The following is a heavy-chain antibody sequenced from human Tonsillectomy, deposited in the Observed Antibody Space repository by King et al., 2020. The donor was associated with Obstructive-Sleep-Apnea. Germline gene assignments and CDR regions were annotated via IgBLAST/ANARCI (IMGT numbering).Heavy chain of an antibody. CDR2: IWYDGKTK. D-gene: IGHD2/OR15-2a*01. Sequence: VHLVESGGGVVQPGRSLRLSCAASGFTFSNYAMHWVRQRPGKGLEWVAVIWYDGKTKFYADSVKGRFTISRDNSKNTLFLQINTLRAEDTAIYYCARVSMGGCSSTYCGAFDVWGRGTMVTVSS. CDR1: GFTFSNYA. CDR3: ARVSMGGCSSTYCGAFDV. V-gene: IGHV3-33*01. J-gene: IGHJ3*01.